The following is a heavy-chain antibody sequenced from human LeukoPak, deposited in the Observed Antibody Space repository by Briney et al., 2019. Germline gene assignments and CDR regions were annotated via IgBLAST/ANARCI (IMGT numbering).Heavy chain of an antibody. J-gene: IGHJ4*02. Sequence: GGSLRLSCAASGFTFSSYAMHWVRQAPGKGLEWVAVISYDGSNKYYADSVKGRFTISRDNSKSTLYLQMNSLRAEDTAVYYCAREFYYWGQGTLVTVSS. CDR1: GFTFSSYA. CDR3: AREFYY. CDR2: ISYDGSNK. V-gene: IGHV3-30*04.